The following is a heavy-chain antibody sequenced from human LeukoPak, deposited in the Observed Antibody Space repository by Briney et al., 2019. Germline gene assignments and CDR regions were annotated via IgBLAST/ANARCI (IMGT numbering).Heavy chain of an antibody. V-gene: IGHV3-48*01. J-gene: IGHJ6*02. CDR1: GFTFSSYS. CDR2: ISSSSTI. CDR3: AKYLDNYYYFGMDV. D-gene: IGHD3/OR15-3a*01. Sequence: GGSLRLSCAASGFTFSSYSMNWVRQAPGKGLEWVSYISSSSTIYYADSVKGRLTISRDNSKNTLYLQMNSLRAEDTAVYFCAKYLDNYYYFGMDVWGQGTTVTVSS.